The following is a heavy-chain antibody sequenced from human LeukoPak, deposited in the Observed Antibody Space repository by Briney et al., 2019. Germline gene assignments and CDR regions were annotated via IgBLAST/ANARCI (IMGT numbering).Heavy chain of an antibody. V-gene: IGHV3-21*01. D-gene: IGHD2/OR15-2a*01. CDR1: GFTFSSYS. CDR2: ISSSSSYI. J-gene: IGHJ4*02. CDR3: TRQSENHSLDY. Sequence: PGGSLRLSCAASGFTFSSYSMNWVCQAPGKGLEWVSSISSSSSYIYYADSAKGRFTISRDNAKNTLYLQMNGLRAEDTAVYFCTRQSENHSLDYWGQGTLVTVSS.